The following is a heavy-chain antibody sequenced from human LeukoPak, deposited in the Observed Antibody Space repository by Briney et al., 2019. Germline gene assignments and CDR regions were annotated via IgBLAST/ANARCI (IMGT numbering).Heavy chain of an antibody. V-gene: IGHV3-7*05. CDR3: TKGVLGGTQSVSAGLDS. J-gene: IGHJ4*02. CDR1: GFTFGSYW. CDR2: IKQDGSEK. D-gene: IGHD3-16*01. Sequence: GGSLRLSCAASGFTFGSYWMSWVRQAPGKGLEWVANIKQDGSEKYYVDSVKGRFTISRDNGKNSLYLQMNSLRAEDTAVYYCTKGVLGGTQSVSAGLDSWGQGTLVTVSS.